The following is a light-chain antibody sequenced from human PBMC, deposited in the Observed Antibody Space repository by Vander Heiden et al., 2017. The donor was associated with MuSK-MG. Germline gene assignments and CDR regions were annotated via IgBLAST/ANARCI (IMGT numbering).Light chain of an antibody. CDR1: QSVSIY. CDR2: DAS. J-gene: IGKJ1*01. CDR3: QQYDKWPFWT. V-gene: IGKV3-15*01. Sequence: EIVMTQSPATLSVSPGERATLSCRASQSVSIYLAWYQQKPGQAPRLLIYDASTRAPGVAARFSGSGSGTEFTLTISSLQSEDFAIYYCQQYDKWPFWTFGLGTKVEMK.